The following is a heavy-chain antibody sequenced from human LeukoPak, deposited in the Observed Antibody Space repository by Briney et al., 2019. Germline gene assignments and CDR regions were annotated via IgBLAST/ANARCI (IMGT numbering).Heavy chain of an antibody. V-gene: IGHV4-59*01. CDR1: GRSISSYY. CDR2: IYYSGST. Sequence: KSSETLSLTCTVSGRSISSYYWSWIRQPPGKGLEWIGYIYYSGSTNYNPSLKSRVTISVDTSKNQFSLKLSSVTAADTAVYYCARGPRAYYFDYWGQGTLVTVSS. CDR3: ARGPRAYYFDY. J-gene: IGHJ4*02.